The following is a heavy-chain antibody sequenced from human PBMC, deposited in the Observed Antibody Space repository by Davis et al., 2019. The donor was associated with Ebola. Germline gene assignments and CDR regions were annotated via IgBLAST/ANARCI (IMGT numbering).Heavy chain of an antibody. D-gene: IGHD6-13*01. CDR2: IYWDDDK. V-gene: IGHV2-5*02. CDR1: GFSLSTSGVG. CDR3: AHWGRSSWYDWFDP. Sequence: SGPTLVKPTQTLTLTCTFSGFSLSTSGVGVGWIRQPPGKALEWLALIYWDDDKRYSPSLKSRLTITKDTSKNQVVLTMTNMDPVNTATYYCAHWGRSSWYDWFDPWGQGTLVTVSS. J-gene: IGHJ5*02.